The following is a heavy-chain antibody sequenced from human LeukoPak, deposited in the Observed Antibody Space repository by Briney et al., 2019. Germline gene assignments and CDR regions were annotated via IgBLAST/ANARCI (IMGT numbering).Heavy chain of an antibody. CDR1: GYTFTSYY. Sequence: GASVKVSCKASGYTFTSYYIHWVRQAPGQGLEWMGGIIPIFGTANYAQKFQGRVTITTDESTSTAYMELSSLRSEDTAVYYCASSGDYDFWSGSWAPDYWGQGTLVTVSS. D-gene: IGHD3-3*01. CDR3: ASSGDYDFWSGSWAPDY. V-gene: IGHV1-69*05. CDR2: IIPIFGTA. J-gene: IGHJ4*02.